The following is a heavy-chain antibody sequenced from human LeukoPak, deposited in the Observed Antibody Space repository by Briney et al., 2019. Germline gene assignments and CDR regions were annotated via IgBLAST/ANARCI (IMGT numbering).Heavy chain of an antibody. CDR1: ALSLSSYG. V-gene: IGHV3-30*02. Sequence: GGSLRLACAASALSLSSYGMQWVSQAPGDWLECLTFIQYDEGNQFYSESVKGRYTISKDNSMNTLFLLMNSLRPEDTAMYYCVKGQILGDYWGPGTLVTVSP. CDR2: IQYDEGNQ. J-gene: IGHJ4*02. CDR3: VKGQILGDY. D-gene: IGHD3-3*01.